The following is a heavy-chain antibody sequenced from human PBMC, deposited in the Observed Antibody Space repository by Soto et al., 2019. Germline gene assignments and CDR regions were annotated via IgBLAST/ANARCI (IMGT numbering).Heavy chain of an antibody. Sequence: GGSLRLSCAASGFTFSSYSMNWVHQAPGKGLEWVSSISSSSSYIYYADSVKGRFTISRDNAKNSLYLQMNSLRAEDTAVYYCATEMGSQACSGGSCYWAYWGQGTLVTVSS. V-gene: IGHV3-21*01. J-gene: IGHJ4*02. CDR2: ISSSSSYI. CDR1: GFTFSSYS. D-gene: IGHD2-15*01. CDR3: ATEMGSQACSGGSCYWAY.